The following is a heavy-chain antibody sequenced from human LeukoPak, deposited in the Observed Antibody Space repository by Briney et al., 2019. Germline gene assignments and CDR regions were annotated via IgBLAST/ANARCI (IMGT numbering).Heavy chain of an antibody. CDR1: GFTFSSYS. Sequence: GGSLRLSCAASGFTFSSYSMNWVRQAPGKGLEWVSYISSSSTIYYADSVKGRFTISRDNAKNSLYLQMNSLRAEDTAVYYCASLVVPAASTYYYYYMDVWGKGTTVTVSS. J-gene: IGHJ6*03. CDR3: ASLVVPAASTYYYYYMDV. D-gene: IGHD2-2*01. CDR2: ISSSSTI. V-gene: IGHV3-48*01.